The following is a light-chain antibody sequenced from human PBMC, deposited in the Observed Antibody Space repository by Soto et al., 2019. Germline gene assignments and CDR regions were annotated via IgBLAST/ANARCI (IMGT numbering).Light chain of an antibody. Sequence: EIQMTQSPSSLSASVGGRVTITCRASPSINNYLNWYQHKPGKAPELLIYAASNLQTGAPSRFSGRGSGTDITSTISSLQPEDSATYYCQESYSTPLTFGGGTKVEIK. V-gene: IGKV1-39*01. CDR3: QESYSTPLT. CDR2: AAS. CDR1: PSINNY. J-gene: IGKJ4*01.